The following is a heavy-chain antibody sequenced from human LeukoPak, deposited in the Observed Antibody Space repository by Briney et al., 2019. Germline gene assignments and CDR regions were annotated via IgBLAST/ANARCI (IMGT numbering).Heavy chain of an antibody. D-gene: IGHD2-15*01. CDR3: ARHIRVVVTGLGNWFDP. CDR1: GGSISSYY. V-gene: IGHV4-59*08. CDR2: IYYSGST. Sequence: PSETLSLTCTVSGGSISSYYWSWIRQPPGKGLEWIGYIYYSGSTNYNPSLKSRVTISVDTSKNQFSLKLSSVTAADTAVYYCARHIRVVVTGLGNWFDPWGQGTLVTVSS. J-gene: IGHJ5*02.